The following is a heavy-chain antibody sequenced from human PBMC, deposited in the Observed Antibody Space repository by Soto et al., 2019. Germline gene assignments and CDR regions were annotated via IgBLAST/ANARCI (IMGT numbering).Heavy chain of an antibody. J-gene: IGHJ4*02. CDR3: ASGSYYRPFDY. D-gene: IGHD1-26*01. Sequence: SETLSLTCTVSGGSISSYYWSWIRQPPGKGLEWIGYIYYSGSTNYNPSLKSRVTISVDTSKNQFSLKLSSVTAADTAVYYCASGSYYRPFDYWGQGTLVTVYS. CDR2: IYYSGST. CDR1: GGSISSYY. V-gene: IGHV4-59*01.